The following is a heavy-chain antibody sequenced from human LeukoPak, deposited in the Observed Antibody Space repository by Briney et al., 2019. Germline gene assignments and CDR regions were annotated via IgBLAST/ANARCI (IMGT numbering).Heavy chain of an antibody. D-gene: IGHD4/OR15-4a*01. V-gene: IGHV3-30*14. CDR1: GFTFSSYA. CDR3: ARRAGAYSHPYDY. J-gene: IGHJ4*02. Sequence: GGSLRLSCVVSGFTFSSYAMHWVRQAPGKGLEWVALISYDGSNKNYADSVKGRFTISRDNSKNTLYLQMNSLRAEDTAVYYCARRAGAYSHPYDYWGQGTLVTVSS. CDR2: ISYDGSNK.